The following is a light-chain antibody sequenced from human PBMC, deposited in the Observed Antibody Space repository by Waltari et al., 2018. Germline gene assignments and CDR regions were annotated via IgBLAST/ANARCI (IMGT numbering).Light chain of an antibody. V-gene: IGLV4-69*01. Sequence: QVALTQLPSASASLGASVKLTCTLSSGPSTYAIPCIQQQPEKGPRYLMWVNSDGSHSKGEGIPDRFSGSSSGAERYLTISSLQSEDEADYYCQTWGTGIRVFGGGTKLTVL. CDR3: QTWGTGIRV. CDR2: VNSDGSH. J-gene: IGLJ3*02. CDR1: SGPSTYA.